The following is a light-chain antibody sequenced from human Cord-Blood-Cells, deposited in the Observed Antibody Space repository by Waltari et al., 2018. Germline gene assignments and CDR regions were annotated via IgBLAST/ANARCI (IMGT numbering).Light chain of an antibody. V-gene: IGKV4-1*01. Sequence: DIVMTQSPDSLAVSLGERATINCKSSQSVLYSSNNKNYLAWYQQKPGQPPKLLIYWASTRESGVPDRFSGSGSGTDFTLTIGSLQAEDVAVYYCQQYYSTPPTFGQGP. CDR1: QSVLYSSNNKNY. CDR2: WAS. J-gene: IGKJ1*01. CDR3: QQYYSTPPT.